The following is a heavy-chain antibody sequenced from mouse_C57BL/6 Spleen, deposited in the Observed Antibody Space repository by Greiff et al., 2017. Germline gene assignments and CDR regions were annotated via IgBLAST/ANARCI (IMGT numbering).Heavy chain of an antibody. J-gene: IGHJ2*01. CDR1: GFTFSSYA. CDR3: AREGKTTTAYYFDY. CDR2: ISDGGSYT. V-gene: IGHV5-4*01. D-gene: IGHD1-2*01. Sequence: EVMLVESGGGLVKPGGSLKLSCAASGFTFSSYAMSWVRQTPEKRLEWVATISDGGSYTYYPDNVKGRFTISRDNAKNNLYLQMSHLKSEDTAMYYCAREGKTTTAYYFDYWGQGTTLTVSS.